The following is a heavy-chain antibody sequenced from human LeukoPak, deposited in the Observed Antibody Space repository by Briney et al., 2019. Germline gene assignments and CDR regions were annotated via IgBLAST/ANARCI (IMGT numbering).Heavy chain of an antibody. Sequence: GGSLRLSCTASGFTVSSSYMSWVRQAPGKGLEWVSVIYSDTRTYYADSVKGRFTISSDNSKDTLYLQMNSLRAEDTAVYYCARTYSSGVSWFDPWGQGTLVTVSS. CDR3: ARTYSSGVSWFDP. V-gene: IGHV3-53*01. CDR2: IYSDTRT. CDR1: GFTVSSSY. D-gene: IGHD6-19*01. J-gene: IGHJ5*02.